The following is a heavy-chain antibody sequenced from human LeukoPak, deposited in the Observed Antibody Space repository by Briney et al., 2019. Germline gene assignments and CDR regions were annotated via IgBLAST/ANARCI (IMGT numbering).Heavy chain of an antibody. V-gene: IGHV1-24*01. D-gene: IGHD2-2*01. CDR1: GYTLTELS. CDR3: ATGLYCSSTSCYSHWAFDI. Sequence: ASVKVSCKVSGYTLTELSMHWVRQAPGKGLEWMGGFDPEDGETIYAQKSQGRVTMTEDTSTDTAYMELSSLRSEDTAVYYCATGLYCSSTSCYSHWAFDIWGQGTMVTVSS. J-gene: IGHJ3*02. CDR2: FDPEDGET.